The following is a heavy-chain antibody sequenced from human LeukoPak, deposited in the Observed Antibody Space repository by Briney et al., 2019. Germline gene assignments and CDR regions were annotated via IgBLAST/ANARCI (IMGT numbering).Heavy chain of an antibody. CDR1: GYTFTGYY. D-gene: IGHD2-15*01. CDR3: ARDRLRLGYERTNWFDP. V-gene: IGHV1-2*02. J-gene: IGHJ5*02. CDR2: INPNSGGT. Sequence: ASVKVSCKASGYTFTGYYMHWVRQAPGQGLEWMGWINPNSGGTNYAQKFQGRVTMTRDTSISTAYMELSRLRSDDTAMYYCARDRLRLGYERTNWFDPWGQGTLVTVSS.